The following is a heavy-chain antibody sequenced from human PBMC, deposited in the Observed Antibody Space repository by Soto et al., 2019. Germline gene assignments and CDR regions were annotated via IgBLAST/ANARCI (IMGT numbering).Heavy chain of an antibody. J-gene: IGHJ5*02. CDR3: ARVGCSASCFSDWFDP. V-gene: IGHV3-11*01. CDR2: ISGSGDTI. CDR1: GFTFSDYY. D-gene: IGHD2-2*01. Sequence: QVHLVESGGGLVKPGGSLSLSCAASGFTFSDYYMHWIRQAPGKGLEWVSYISGSGDTIHYADSVQGRFTISRDNAKSSLYLQMSSLRAEDTAVYYCARVGCSASCFSDWFDPWGQGTLVTVSS.